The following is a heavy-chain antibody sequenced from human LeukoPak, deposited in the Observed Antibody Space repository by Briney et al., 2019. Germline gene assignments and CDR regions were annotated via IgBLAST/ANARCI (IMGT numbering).Heavy chain of an antibody. CDR3: ARADYGDYDTYYFHY. Sequence: SETLSLTCAVYGGSFSGYYWSWIRQPPGEGLEWIGEINHSGSTNYNPSLKSRVTISVDTSKNQFSLKLSSVTAADTAVYYCARADYGDYDTYYFHYWGQGTLVTVSS. V-gene: IGHV4-34*01. J-gene: IGHJ4*02. D-gene: IGHD4-17*01. CDR2: INHSGST. CDR1: GGSFSGYY.